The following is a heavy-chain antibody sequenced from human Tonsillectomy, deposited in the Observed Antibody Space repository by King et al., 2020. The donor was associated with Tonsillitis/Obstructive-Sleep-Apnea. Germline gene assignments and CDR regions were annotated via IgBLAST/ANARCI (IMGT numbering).Heavy chain of an antibody. D-gene: IGHD3-3*02. J-gene: IGHJ4*02. CDR3: AKLFWSGYYLPDY. V-gene: IGHV3-11*01. CDR1: GFTFSDYY. CDR2: ISSSGSTI. Sequence: VQLVESGGGLVKPGGSLRLSCAASGFTFSDYYMSWIRQAPGKGLEWVSFISSSGSTIYHADSVKGRFTISRDNAKNSLYLQMNSLRAADTAVYYCAKLFWSGYYLPDYWGQGTLVTVSS.